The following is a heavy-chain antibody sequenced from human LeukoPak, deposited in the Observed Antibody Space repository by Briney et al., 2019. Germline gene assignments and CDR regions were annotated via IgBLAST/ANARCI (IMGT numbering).Heavy chain of an antibody. CDR3: ARHRGGGYYNTHLDY. Sequence: GGSLRLSCAASGFTFRSYAMHWVRQAPGKGLEWVALISNDGSKGYYADSVKGRFTISRDSSKNTLYLQMDSLRPEDTAMYYCARHRGGGYYNTHLDYWGQGALVTVSS. CDR2: ISNDGSKG. D-gene: IGHD3-22*01. V-gene: IGHV3-30-3*01. J-gene: IGHJ4*02. CDR1: GFTFRSYA.